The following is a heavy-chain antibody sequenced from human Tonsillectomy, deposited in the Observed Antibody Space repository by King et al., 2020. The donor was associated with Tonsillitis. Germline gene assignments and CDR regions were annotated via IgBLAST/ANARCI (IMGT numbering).Heavy chain of an antibody. Sequence: HGQLVQSGAEVKKPGASVRVSCKASGYTFSSHYIQWVRQAPGQGLEWMGIMNPNGGSTSYAQKFQGRVTMTRDTSTRTVYMELSRLRSEDTAVYYCGRDLAGGYELGPYYYGVDVWGQGTTVTVSS. CDR3: GRDLAGGYELGPYYYGVDV. D-gene: IGHD5-12*01. V-gene: IGHV1-46*01. J-gene: IGHJ6*02. CDR2: MNPNGGST. CDR1: GYTFSSHY.